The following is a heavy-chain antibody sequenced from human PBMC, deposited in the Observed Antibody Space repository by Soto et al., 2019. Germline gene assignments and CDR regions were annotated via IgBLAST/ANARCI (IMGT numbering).Heavy chain of an antibody. V-gene: IGHV1-69*05. Sequence: ASVKVSCKASGGTFSSYAISWVRQAPGQGLEWMGWIITIFGTTNYAQKFQGRVTITRDTSASTAYMELSSLRSEDTAVYYCARVPSGYYGSGSYYNYDYWGQGTLVTVSS. J-gene: IGHJ4*02. CDR1: GGTFSSYA. CDR2: IITIFGTT. D-gene: IGHD3-10*01. CDR3: ARVPSGYYGSGSYYNYDY.